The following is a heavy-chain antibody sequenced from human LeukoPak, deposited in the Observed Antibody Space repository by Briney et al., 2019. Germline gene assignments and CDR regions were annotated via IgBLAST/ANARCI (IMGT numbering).Heavy chain of an antibody. V-gene: IGHV3-48*01. CDR3: AREVQNYYDSSGSSGDDY. J-gene: IGHJ4*02. Sequence: GGTLRLSCAASGFTFSTYGMSWVRQAPGKGLEWVSYISSSSSTIYYADSVKGRFTISRDNAKNSLYLQMNSLRAEDTAVYYCAREVQNYYDSSGSSGDDYWGQGTLVTVSS. CDR2: ISSSSSTI. D-gene: IGHD3-22*01. CDR1: GFTFSTYG.